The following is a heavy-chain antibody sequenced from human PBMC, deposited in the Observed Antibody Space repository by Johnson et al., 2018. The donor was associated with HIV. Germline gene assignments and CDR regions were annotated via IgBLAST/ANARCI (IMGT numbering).Heavy chain of an antibody. Sequence: QVQLVESGGGVVQPGGSLRLSCAASGFTFSSYGMHWVRQAPGKGLEWVAFIRYDGSNRYYADSVKGRFTISRDNSKNTLYLQMNSLRAEDTAVYYCAKRGSTMIGGAGSLDIWGQGTMVTVSS. CDR1: GFTFSSYG. J-gene: IGHJ3*02. D-gene: IGHD3-22*01. CDR3: AKRGSTMIGGAGSLDI. CDR2: IRYDGSNR. V-gene: IGHV3-30*02.